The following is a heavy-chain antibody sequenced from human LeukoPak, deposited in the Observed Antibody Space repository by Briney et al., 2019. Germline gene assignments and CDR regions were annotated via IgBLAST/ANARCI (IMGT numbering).Heavy chain of an antibody. CDR1: GFTFSSYD. V-gene: IGHV3-48*03. J-gene: IGHJ4*02. D-gene: IGHD3-16*02. CDR3: ARGRYDYVWGSYRRPFHFDY. CDR2: ISSSGSTI. Sequence: GGSLRLSCAASGFTFSSYDMNWVRQAPGKGLEWVSYISSSGSTIYYADSVRGRFTISRDNAKNSLYLQMNSRRAEDTAVYYCARGRYDYVWGSYRRPFHFDYWGQGTLVTVSS.